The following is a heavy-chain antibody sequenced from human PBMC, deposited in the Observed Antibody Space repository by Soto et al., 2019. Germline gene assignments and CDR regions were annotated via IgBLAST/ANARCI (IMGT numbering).Heavy chain of an antibody. CDR3: ARIDYYDSSGYYQHDYYYYGMDV. V-gene: IGHV3-20*04. CDR2: INWNGGST. D-gene: IGHD3-22*01. Sequence: GGSLRLSCAASGFTFDDYGMSWVRQAPGKGLEWVSGINWNGGSTGYADSVKGRFTISRDNAKNSLYLQMNSLRAEDTALYYCARIDYYDSSGYYQHDYYYYGMDVWGQGTTVTVSS. CDR1: GFTFDDYG. J-gene: IGHJ6*02.